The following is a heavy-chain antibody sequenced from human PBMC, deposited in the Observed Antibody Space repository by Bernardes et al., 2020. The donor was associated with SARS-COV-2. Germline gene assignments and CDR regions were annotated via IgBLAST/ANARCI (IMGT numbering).Heavy chain of an antibody. Sequence: GGCLRPSCAAPGFTVSSYAMHWVRPAPGKGLEWVAVISYDGSNKYYADSMKGRFTISRDNTKNSLYLQMNSLRVEDTAVYYCARDRGGPHYDFWSGSDAFDIWGQGTMVTVSS. CDR2: ISYDGSNK. D-gene: IGHD3-3*01. CDR1: GFTVSSYA. CDR3: ARDRGGPHYDFWSGSDAFDI. V-gene: IGHV3-30*07. J-gene: IGHJ3*02.